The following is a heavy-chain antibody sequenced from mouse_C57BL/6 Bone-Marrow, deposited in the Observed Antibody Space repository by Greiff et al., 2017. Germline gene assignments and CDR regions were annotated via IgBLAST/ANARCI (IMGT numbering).Heavy chain of an antibody. CDR2: IYPSDSET. CDR3: ARRRAYYSNYDAMDY. Sequence: QVHVKQPGAELVRPGSSVKLSCKASGYTFTSYWMDWVKQRPGQGLEWIGNIYPSDSETHYNQKFKDKATLTVDKSSSTAYMQLSSLTSEDSAVYYCARRRAYYSNYDAMDYWGQGTSVTVSS. CDR1: GYTFTSYW. V-gene: IGHV1-61*01. J-gene: IGHJ4*01. D-gene: IGHD2-5*01.